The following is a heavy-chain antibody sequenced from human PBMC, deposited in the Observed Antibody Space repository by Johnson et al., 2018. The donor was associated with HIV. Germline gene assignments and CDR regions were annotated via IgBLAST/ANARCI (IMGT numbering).Heavy chain of an antibody. D-gene: IGHD1-1*01. CDR3: ASRYTVDAFDI. CDR1: GFTVTNKY. J-gene: IGHJ3*02. CDR2: MYGGGST. V-gene: IGHV3-66*01. Sequence: MQLVESGGGLVQPGGSLRLSCAASGFTVTNKYMSWVRQAPGKGLEWVSVMYGGGSTYHADSVKGRFSLSRDNSKNTVYLQMNSLRAEDTAVYYCASRYTVDAFDIWGQGTMVTVSS.